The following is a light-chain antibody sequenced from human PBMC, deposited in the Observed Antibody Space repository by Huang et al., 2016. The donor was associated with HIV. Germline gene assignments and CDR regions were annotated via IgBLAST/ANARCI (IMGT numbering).Light chain of an antibody. CDR3: QQVNSFPLT. CDR2: GAS. Sequence: IHLTQSPSSLSLFAGDRVTITCRASQDLNNYIAWYQQKPGKAPKLLIYGASTLKSGVPSRFSGIGSGTDFSLSIAGLQPEDSATYYCQQVNSFPLTFGGGTQVEIK. V-gene: IGKV1-9*01. J-gene: IGKJ4*01. CDR1: QDLNNY.